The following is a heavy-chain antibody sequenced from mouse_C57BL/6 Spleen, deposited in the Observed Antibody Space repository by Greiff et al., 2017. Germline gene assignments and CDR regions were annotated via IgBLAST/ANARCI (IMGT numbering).Heavy chain of an antibody. CDR2: IYPGSGST. D-gene: IGHD2-2*01. CDR3: ARSTMVTTGYFDY. CDR1: GYTFTSYW. J-gene: IGHJ2*01. V-gene: IGHV1-55*01. Sequence: QVQLKKPGAELVKPGASVKMSCKASGYTFTSYWITWVKQRPGQGLEWIGDIYPGSGSTNYNEKFKSKATLTVDTSSSTAYMQLSGLTSEDSAVYYCARSTMVTTGYFDYWGQGTTLTVSS.